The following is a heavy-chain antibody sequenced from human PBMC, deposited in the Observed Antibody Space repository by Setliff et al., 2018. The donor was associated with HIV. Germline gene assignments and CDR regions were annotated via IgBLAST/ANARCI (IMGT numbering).Heavy chain of an antibody. CDR3: ARSDSGWPHYQYHHTNV. D-gene: IGHD6-19*01. CDR2: IIPIFGKV. J-gene: IGHJ6*04. V-gene: IGHV1-69*13. CDR1: GGSFSSFA. Sequence: GASVKVSCKASGGSFSSFAFSWIRQAPGQGLEWMGGIIPIFGKVEYAQRFQDRVKITADDSTSTAYMEMSSLTSEDTAVYYCARSDSGWPHYQYHHTNVWGKGTTVTVSS.